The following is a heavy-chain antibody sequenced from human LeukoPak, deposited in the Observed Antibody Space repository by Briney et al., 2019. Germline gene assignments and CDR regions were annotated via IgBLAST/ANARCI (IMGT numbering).Heavy chain of an antibody. D-gene: IGHD6-6*01. CDR3: AKDTSYSSSSAAFDY. Sequence: PGRSLRLSCAASGFTFDDYAMHWVRQAPGKGLGWVSGISWNSGSIGYADSVKGRFTISRDNAKNSLYLQMNSLRAEDTALYYCAKDTSYSSSSAAFDYWGQGTLVTVSS. V-gene: IGHV3-9*01. CDR1: GFTFDDYA. J-gene: IGHJ4*02. CDR2: ISWNSGSI.